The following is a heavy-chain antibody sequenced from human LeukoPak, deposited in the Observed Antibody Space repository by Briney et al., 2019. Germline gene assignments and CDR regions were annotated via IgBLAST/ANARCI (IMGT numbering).Heavy chain of an antibody. CDR1: GFIFSDYG. J-gene: IGHJ4*02. D-gene: IGHD2-21*02. Sequence: GGSLRLSCAASGFIFSDYGMSWVRQAPGKGLEWVSGISGSGGNTYYADSVKGRFTISRDNSKNTLYLQMNSLRAEDTAVYYCASDDYWGQGTLVTVSS. CDR2: ISGSGGNT. CDR3: ASDDY. V-gene: IGHV3-23*01.